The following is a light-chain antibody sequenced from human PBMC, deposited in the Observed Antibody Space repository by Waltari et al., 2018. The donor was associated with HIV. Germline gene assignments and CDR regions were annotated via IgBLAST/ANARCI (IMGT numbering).Light chain of an antibody. V-gene: IGLV2-14*03. J-gene: IGLJ2*01. Sequence: QSALTQPASMSGSPGQSITISCAGPTSDIGPSHSVSWYQQHTDRPPKLIIYDVSYRPSGFDSRFSGSKSGNTASLTISDLRSDDEAVYYCSSYRTTFIFGAGTKLNVL. CDR3: SSYRTTFI. CDR2: DVS. CDR1: TSDIGPSHS.